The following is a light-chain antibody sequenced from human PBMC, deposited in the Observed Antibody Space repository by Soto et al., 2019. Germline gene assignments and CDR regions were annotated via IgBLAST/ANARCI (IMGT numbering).Light chain of an antibody. J-gene: IGLJ1*01. Sequence: QCVLTQPASVSGSPGQSIAISCTGTSGDVGAYDYVSWYQHHPGKAPKLMIYEVSNRPSGVSDRFSGSKSVYTATLTISGLQAEDEADYYCASHTTSDTRVFGTGTKVTVL. CDR3: ASHTTSDTRV. V-gene: IGLV2-14*01. CDR1: SGDVGAYDY. CDR2: EVS.